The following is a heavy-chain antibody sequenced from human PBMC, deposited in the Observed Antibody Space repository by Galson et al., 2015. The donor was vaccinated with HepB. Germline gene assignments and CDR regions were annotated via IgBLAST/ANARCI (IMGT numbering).Heavy chain of an antibody. V-gene: IGHV3-23*01. CDR2: ISGSGGST. D-gene: IGHD1-26*01. Sequence: SLRLSCAASGFTFSSYAMSWVRQAPGKGLEWVSAISGSGGSTYYADSVKGRFTISRDNSKNTLYLQMNSLRAEDTAVYYCAKALSIVGATTRGFNYWGQGTLVTVSS. CDR1: GFTFSSYA. CDR3: AKALSIVGATTRGFNY. J-gene: IGHJ4*02.